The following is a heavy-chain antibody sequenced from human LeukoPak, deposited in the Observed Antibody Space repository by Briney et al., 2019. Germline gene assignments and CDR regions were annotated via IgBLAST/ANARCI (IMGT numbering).Heavy chain of an antibody. CDR1: GNTFTSNY. Sequence: ASVKVSCKASGNTFTSNYLHWVRQAPGQGLEWMGIINSSGHSTDYAQKFQGRVTMTRDTSTSTVYMELSSLRSEDTAVYYCAREGLGELSFPADWGQGTLVTVSS. D-gene: IGHD3-16*02. J-gene: IGHJ4*02. CDR3: AREGLGELSFPAD. CDR2: INSSGHST. V-gene: IGHV1-46*01.